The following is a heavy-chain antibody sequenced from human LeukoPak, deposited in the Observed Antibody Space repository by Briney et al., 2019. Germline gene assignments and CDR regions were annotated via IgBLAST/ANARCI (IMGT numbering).Heavy chain of an antibody. CDR2: IHYSGST. Sequence: SETLSLTCTVSGGSISSSSYYWGWIRQPPGKGLEWIGSIHYSGSTHYSPSLKSRVTISLDTSKNHFSLKLSSVTAADTAVYYCARDIYGSGSPALDYWGQGTLVTVSS. D-gene: IGHD3-10*01. J-gene: IGHJ4*02. CDR1: GGSISSSSYY. V-gene: IGHV4-39*07. CDR3: ARDIYGSGSPALDY.